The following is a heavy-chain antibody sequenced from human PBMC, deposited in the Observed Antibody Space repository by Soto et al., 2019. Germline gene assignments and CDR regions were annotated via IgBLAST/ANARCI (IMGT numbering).Heavy chain of an antibody. CDR2: LSVNNGKT. D-gene: IGHD6-13*01. V-gene: IGHV1-18*01. J-gene: IGHJ5*02. CDR3: ARGQQLAWFDP. Sequence: QVQLVQSGAEVKKPGASVKVSCKASGYAFTIYGITWVRQAPGQGLEWMGWLSVNNGKTNYAQKFQGRVTMTTDTSTSTAYMELRSLRPDDTAVYYCARGQQLAWFDPWGQGTLVTVSS. CDR1: GYAFTIYG.